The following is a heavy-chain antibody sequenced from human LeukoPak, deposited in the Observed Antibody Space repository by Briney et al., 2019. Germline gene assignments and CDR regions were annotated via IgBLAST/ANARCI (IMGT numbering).Heavy chain of an antibody. CDR3: AKDRYCSGGSCYGLDY. CDR2: ISGSGAYT. D-gene: IGHD2-15*01. V-gene: IGHV3-23*01. Sequence: GGSLRLSCAASGFTFTSYVMTWVRQAPGKGLEWVSTISGSGAYTDYADSVKGRFTVSRDNSKNMLYLQMNSLRAEDTAVYYCAKDRYCSGGSCYGLDYWGQGILVTVSS. CDR1: GFTFTSYV. J-gene: IGHJ4*02.